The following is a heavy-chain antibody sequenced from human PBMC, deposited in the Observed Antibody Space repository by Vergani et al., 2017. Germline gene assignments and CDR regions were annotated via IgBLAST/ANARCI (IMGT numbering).Heavy chain of an antibody. Sequence: QVQLVQSGAEVKKPGASVKVSCKASGYTFTGYYMHWVRQAPGQGLEWMGWINPNSGGTNYAQQFQGRVTMTRDTSISTAYMELSRLRSDDTAVYYCARGFKLEWLFQHYYYGMDVWGQGTTVTVSS. CDR1: GYTFTGYY. CDR3: ARGFKLEWLFQHYYYGMDV. J-gene: IGHJ6*02. D-gene: IGHD3-3*01. CDR2: INPNSGGT. V-gene: IGHV1-2*02.